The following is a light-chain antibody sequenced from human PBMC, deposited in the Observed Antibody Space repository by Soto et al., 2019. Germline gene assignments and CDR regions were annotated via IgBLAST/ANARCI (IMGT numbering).Light chain of an antibody. Sequence: DIPMTQSPSSLSASVGDRVTITCRASQSIDNYLSWYQQIPGKARKLLIYAASNLQRGVPSRFSGSGSGTEFTLTISNLQPDDFAVYYCQQCFSLPPTFGHGTKVDI. J-gene: IGKJ1*01. CDR1: QSIDNY. V-gene: IGKV1-39*01. CDR3: QQCFSLPPT. CDR2: AAS.